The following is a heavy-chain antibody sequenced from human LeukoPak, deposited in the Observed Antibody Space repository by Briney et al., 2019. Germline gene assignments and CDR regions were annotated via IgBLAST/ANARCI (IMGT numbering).Heavy chain of an antibody. V-gene: IGHV4-59*12. CDR2: IYYSGST. J-gene: IGHJ4*02. D-gene: IGHD2-2*01. CDR3: ARDRGYCSSTSCPPFDY. Sequence: SETLSLTCTVSGGSISSYYWSWIRQPPGKGLEWIGYIYYSGSTNYNPSLKSRVTMSVDTSKNQFSLKLSSVTAADTAVYYCARDRGYCSSTSCPPFDYWGQGTLVTVSS. CDR1: GGSISSYY.